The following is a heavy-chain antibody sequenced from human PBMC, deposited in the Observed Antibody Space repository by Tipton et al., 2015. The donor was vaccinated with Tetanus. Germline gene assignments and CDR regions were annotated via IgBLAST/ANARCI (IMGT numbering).Heavy chain of an antibody. D-gene: IGHD5-24*01. CDR2: IKQDGSEK. J-gene: IGHJ4*02. Sequence: GSLRLSCEASGFTFNTYWMNWVRQAPGKGLEWVANIKQDGSEKYYVDSVKGRFTISRDNAKNSLYLQMNSLRAEDTAVYYCARIRTGRYTDFDCWGLGTLVTVSS. CDR1: GFTFNTYW. CDR3: ARIRTGRYTDFDC. V-gene: IGHV3-7*01.